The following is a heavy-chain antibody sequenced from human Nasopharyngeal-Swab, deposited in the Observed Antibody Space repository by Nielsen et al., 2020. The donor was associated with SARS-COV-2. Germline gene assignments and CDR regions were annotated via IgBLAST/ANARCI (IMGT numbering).Heavy chain of an antibody. CDR3: AKGRTVTAIYFDY. D-gene: IGHD4-17*01. CDR1: GFSFSGYA. CDR2: ISDSGGST. V-gene: IGHV3-23*01. J-gene: IGHJ4*02. Sequence: GGSLRLSCAASGFSFSGYAMTWVRQAPGKGLEWVSTISDSGGSTYYADSVKGRFTISRDNSKNPLYLQMNSLRAEDTAVYYCAKGRTVTAIYFDYWGQGTLVTVSS.